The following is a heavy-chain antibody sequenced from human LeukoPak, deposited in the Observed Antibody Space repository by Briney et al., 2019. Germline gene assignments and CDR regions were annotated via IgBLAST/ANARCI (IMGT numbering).Heavy chain of an antibody. V-gene: IGHV3-48*03. J-gene: IGHJ3*02. Sequence: GGSLRLSCAASGFTFSSYEMNWVRQAPGKGLVWVSYISSSGSTIYYADSVKGRFTISRNNAKNTLYLQMNSLRAEDTAVYYCARRNNFGELLGNAFDIWGQGTMVTVSS. CDR2: ISSSGSTI. D-gene: IGHD3-10*01. CDR1: GFTFSSYE. CDR3: ARRNNFGELLGNAFDI.